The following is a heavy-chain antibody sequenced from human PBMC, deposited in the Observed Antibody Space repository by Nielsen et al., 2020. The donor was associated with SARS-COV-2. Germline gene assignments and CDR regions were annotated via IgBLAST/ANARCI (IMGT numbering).Heavy chain of an antibody. V-gene: IGHV6-1*01. D-gene: IGHD4-17*01. J-gene: IGHJ6*03. CDR2: TYYRSKWYN. CDR1: GGSVSSSSAA. Sequence: SQTLSLTCAISGGSVSSSSAAWNWIRQSPSRGLEWLGRTYYRSKWYNDYAVSVKSRITINPDTSKNQLSLHLNSVTPEDTAVYYCARARGAYGDYYYYYYTDVWGKGTTVTVSS. CDR3: ARARGAYGDYYYYYYTDV.